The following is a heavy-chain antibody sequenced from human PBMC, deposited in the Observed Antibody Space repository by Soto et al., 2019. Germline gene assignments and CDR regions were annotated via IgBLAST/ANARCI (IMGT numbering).Heavy chain of an antibody. V-gene: IGHV3-23*01. Sequence: LRLSCAASGFTFSSYAMSWVRQAPGKGLEWVSAISGSGGSTYYADSVKGRFTISRDNSKNTLYLQMNSLRAEDTAVYYCAKDTGKELLFLEWSSPYYYGMDVWGQGTTVPVSS. D-gene: IGHD3-3*01. CDR3: AKDTGKELLFLEWSSPYYYGMDV. CDR1: GFTFSSYA. CDR2: ISGSGGST. J-gene: IGHJ6*02.